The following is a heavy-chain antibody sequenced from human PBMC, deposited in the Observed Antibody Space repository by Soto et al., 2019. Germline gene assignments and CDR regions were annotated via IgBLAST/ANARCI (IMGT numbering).Heavy chain of an antibody. CDR3: ARESYGNYFFDY. D-gene: IGHD4-17*01. CDR1: GFTFSRYA. Sequence: PLRLSCAASGFTFSRYAMHWVRQAPGKGLEWVAVISYDGSNKNCADSVKGRFTISRDNSKNTLYLQMNSLRAEDTAVYYCARESYGNYFFDYWGQGTLVTVSS. J-gene: IGHJ4*02. CDR2: ISYDGSNK. V-gene: IGHV3-30-3*01.